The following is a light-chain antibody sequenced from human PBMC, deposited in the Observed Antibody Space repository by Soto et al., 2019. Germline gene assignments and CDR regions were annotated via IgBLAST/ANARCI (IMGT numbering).Light chain of an antibody. Sequence: QPVLTQPPSASASLGASVKLTCTLSSGHNSYAIAWHQQQPEKGPRYLMKLNSDGSHSKGDGIPDRFSGSSSGAERYLTISSLQSEDEADYYCCSYAGSYKGYVFGTGTKVTVL. CDR2: LNSDGSH. CDR3: CSYAGSYKGYV. CDR1: SGHNSYA. V-gene: IGLV4-69*01. J-gene: IGLJ1*01.